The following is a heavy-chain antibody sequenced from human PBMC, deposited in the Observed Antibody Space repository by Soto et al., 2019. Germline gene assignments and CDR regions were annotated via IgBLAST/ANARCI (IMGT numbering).Heavy chain of an antibody. Sequence: LSLTCTVSGGSISSGDYYWSWIRQPPGKGLEWIGYIYYSGSTYYNPSLKSRVTISVDTSKNQFSLRLTSMTAADTAVYYCATVLVGATRHPDSDSWGQGTLVTVSS. V-gene: IGHV4-30-4*01. CDR2: IYYSGST. D-gene: IGHD2-15*01. CDR1: GGSISSGDYY. J-gene: IGHJ4*02. CDR3: ATVLVGATRHPDSDS.